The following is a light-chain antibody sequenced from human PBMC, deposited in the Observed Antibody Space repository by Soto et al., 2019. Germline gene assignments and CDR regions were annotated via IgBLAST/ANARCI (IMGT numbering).Light chain of an antibody. CDR3: LQIIKGRT. V-gene: IGKV3-20*01. Sequence: EIVLTQSPGTLSLSPGERATLSCRASQSVSGRYLAWYQQKPGQAPRPLIYDASTRATGIPARFSGSGSGTDFTLTISSLQSEDFAFYYCLQIIKGRTFGQGTKV. CDR1: QSVSGRY. J-gene: IGKJ1*01. CDR2: DAS.